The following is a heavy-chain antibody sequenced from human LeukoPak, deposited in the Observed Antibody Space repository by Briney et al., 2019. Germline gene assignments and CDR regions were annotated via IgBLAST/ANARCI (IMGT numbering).Heavy chain of an antibody. Sequence: SETLSLTCSVSGDSIINYYWMWIRQPAGKGLEWIGRIYLSDNTNYNSPSLRSRVTMSPDTSMNRFSLKLSSVTAADTAVYYCARHDRIQLWLDYWGQGTLVTVSS. CDR3: ARHDRIQLWLDY. CDR2: IYLSDNT. J-gene: IGHJ4*02. V-gene: IGHV4-4*07. CDR1: GDSIINYY. D-gene: IGHD5-18*01.